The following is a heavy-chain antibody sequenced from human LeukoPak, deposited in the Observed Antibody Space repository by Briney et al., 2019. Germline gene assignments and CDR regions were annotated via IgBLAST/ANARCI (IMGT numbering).Heavy chain of an antibody. CDR3: ARGLGWGYAFDI. CDR2: IYSGGST. D-gene: IGHD4-23*01. Sequence: SGGSLRLSCAASGFTFSGSAMHWVRQASGKGLEWVSVIYSGGSTYYADSVKGRFTISRDNSKNTLYLQMNSLRAEDTAVYYCARGLGWGYAFDIWGQGTMVTVSS. V-gene: IGHV3-53*01. CDR1: GFTFSGSA. J-gene: IGHJ3*02.